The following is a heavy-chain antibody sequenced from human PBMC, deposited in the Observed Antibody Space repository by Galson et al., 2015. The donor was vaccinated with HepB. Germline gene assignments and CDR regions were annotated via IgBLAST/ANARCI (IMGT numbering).Heavy chain of an antibody. V-gene: IGHV3-7*04. CDR1: GFTSSSYW. J-gene: IGHJ6*02. D-gene: IGHD1-1*01. CDR3: ARGPWGTYYYYYGMDV. Sequence: SLRLSCAASGFTSSSYWMSWVRQAPGKGLEWVANIKQDGSEKYYVDSVKGRLTISRDNAKNSLYLQMNSLRAEDTAGYYCARGPWGTYYYYYGMDVWGQGTTVTVSS. CDR2: IKQDGSEK.